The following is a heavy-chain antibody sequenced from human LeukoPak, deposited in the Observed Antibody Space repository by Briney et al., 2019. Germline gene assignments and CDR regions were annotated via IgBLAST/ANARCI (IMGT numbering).Heavy chain of an antibody. Sequence: ASVKVSCKASGYSFTSYYMHWVRQAPGQGLEWMGIINPSGRSTSYAQKFQGRVTMTRDTTTSTVYMELSSLRSEDTAVYYCARGRGLAAAGLYNWFDPWGQGTLVTVSS. CDR3: ARGRGLAAAGLYNWFDP. CDR2: INPSGRST. CDR1: GYSFTSYY. J-gene: IGHJ5*02. D-gene: IGHD6-13*01. V-gene: IGHV1-46*01.